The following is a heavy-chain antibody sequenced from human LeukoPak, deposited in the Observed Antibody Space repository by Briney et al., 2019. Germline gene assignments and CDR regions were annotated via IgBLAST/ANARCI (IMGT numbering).Heavy chain of an antibody. CDR1: GGSISSSNW. V-gene: IGHV4-4*02. CDR3: ARRGDYVEYFDL. D-gene: IGHD4-17*01. Sequence: SETLPLTCAVSGGSISSSNWWSWVRQPPGKGLEWIGEIYHSGSTNYNPSLKSRVTISVDKSKNQFSPKLSSVTAADTAVYYCARRGDYVEYFDLWGRGTLVTVSS. CDR2: IYHSGST. J-gene: IGHJ2*01.